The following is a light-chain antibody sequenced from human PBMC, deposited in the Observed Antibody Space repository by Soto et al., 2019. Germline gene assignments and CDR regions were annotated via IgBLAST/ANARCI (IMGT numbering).Light chain of an antibody. CDR2: GAL. Sequence: ETVLTRSPGSLSLSRGDSATFSCRASQTVSSRFLAWYQPKPGQAPTLLIYGALSRATGIPDRFSGSGSGTDFTLPISRLEPEDFALYYCQQYATSPLTFGGGTKVDIK. V-gene: IGKV3-20*01. CDR1: QTVSSRF. J-gene: IGKJ4*01. CDR3: QQYATSPLT.